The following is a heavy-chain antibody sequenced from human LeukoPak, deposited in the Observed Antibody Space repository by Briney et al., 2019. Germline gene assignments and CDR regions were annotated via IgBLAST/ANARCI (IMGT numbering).Heavy chain of an antibody. V-gene: IGHV3-21*01. Sequence: GGSLRLSCAASGFTFSSYSMNWVRQAPGKGLEWVSSISSSSSYIYYADSVKGRFTISRDNAKNSLYLQMNSLRAEDTAVYYCARDLDFGDFVWSRGRFDYWGQGTLVTVSS. CDR1: GFTFSSYS. J-gene: IGHJ4*02. D-gene: IGHD3-9*01. CDR3: ARDLDFGDFVWSRGRFDY. CDR2: ISSSSSYI.